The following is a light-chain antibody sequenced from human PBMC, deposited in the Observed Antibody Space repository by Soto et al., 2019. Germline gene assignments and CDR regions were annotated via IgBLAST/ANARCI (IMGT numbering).Light chain of an antibody. CDR2: KAS. Sequence: DIQMTQSPSTLSASVGDRVTITCRASQSISSWLAWYQQKPGKAPKLLIYKASSLESGVPSRFSGSGSGTELTLTISSLQPDDFATYYCQHHGTFGQGTKVEIK. CDR3: QHHGT. CDR1: QSISSW. J-gene: IGKJ1*01. V-gene: IGKV1-5*03.